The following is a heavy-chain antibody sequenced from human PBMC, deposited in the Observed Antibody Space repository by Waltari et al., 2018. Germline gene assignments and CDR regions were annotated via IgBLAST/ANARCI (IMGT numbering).Heavy chain of an antibody. CDR3: AGTLGNYFDY. V-gene: IGHV4-59*01. J-gene: IGHJ4*02. Sequence: QVQLQESGPGLVKPSETLSLTCTVSGGSISSYYWSWIRQPPGKGLEWIGYIYYSGSTNYNPSLNSRVTISVDTSKNQFSLRRSSVTAADTALYYCAGTLGNYFDYWGQGSLVTVSS. D-gene: IGHD7-27*01. CDR2: IYYSGST. CDR1: GGSISSYY.